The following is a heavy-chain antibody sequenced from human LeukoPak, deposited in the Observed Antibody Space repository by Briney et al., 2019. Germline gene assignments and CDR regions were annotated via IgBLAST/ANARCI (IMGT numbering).Heavy chain of an antibody. Sequence: SETLSLTCTVSGGSISSSSYYWGWIRQPPVKGLEWIGSIYYSGSTYYNPSLKSRVTISVDTSKNQFSLKLSSVTAADTAVYYCARHPARYYGSGSFDYWGQGTLVTVSS. CDR2: IYYSGST. J-gene: IGHJ4*02. V-gene: IGHV4-39*01. D-gene: IGHD3-10*01. CDR3: ARHPARYYGSGSFDY. CDR1: GGSISSSSYY.